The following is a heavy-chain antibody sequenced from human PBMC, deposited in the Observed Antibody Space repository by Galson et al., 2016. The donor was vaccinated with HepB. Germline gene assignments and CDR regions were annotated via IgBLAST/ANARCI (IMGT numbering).Heavy chain of an antibody. V-gene: IGHV3-74*01. CDR3: GASRDGSIDY. CDR2: ISLDGSVT. D-gene: IGHD5-24*01. J-gene: IGHJ4*01. CDR1: GFTGFTFSSYW. Sequence: SLRLSCAASGFTGFTFSSYWMHWVRQAPGKGLVWVSRISLDGSVTIYGDSVKGRFSTSRDNAKNTLFLQMNSLRAEDTAVYYCGASRDGSIDYWGQGARVTISS.